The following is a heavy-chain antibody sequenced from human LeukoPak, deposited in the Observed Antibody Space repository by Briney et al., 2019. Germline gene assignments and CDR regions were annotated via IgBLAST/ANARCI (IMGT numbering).Heavy chain of an antibody. CDR2: IYTSGST. Sequence: SETLSPTCTVSGGSISSGSYYWSWIRQPAGKGLEWIGRIYTSGSTNYNPSLKSRVTISVDTSKNQFSLKLSSVAAADTAVYYCARPLVPAATDAFDIWGQGTMVTVSS. J-gene: IGHJ3*02. V-gene: IGHV4-61*02. CDR3: ARPLVPAATDAFDI. D-gene: IGHD2-2*01. CDR1: GGSISSGSYY.